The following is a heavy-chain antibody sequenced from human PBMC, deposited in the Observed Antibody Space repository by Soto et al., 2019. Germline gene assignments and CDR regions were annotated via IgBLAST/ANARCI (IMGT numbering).Heavy chain of an antibody. CDR2: ISAYNGNT. Sequence: QGLLVQSGAEVKKPGASVKVSCKASGYTFNSYGVSWVRQAPGQGLEWMGWISAYNGNTKYSQNLQGRVTMTIDTTTSSAYLEVSSLRSDDTAIYYCARYFWSGQLPFYFDQWGQGTLVTVSS. D-gene: IGHD3-3*01. CDR1: GYTFNSYG. J-gene: IGHJ4*02. CDR3: ARYFWSGQLPFYFDQ. V-gene: IGHV1-18*01.